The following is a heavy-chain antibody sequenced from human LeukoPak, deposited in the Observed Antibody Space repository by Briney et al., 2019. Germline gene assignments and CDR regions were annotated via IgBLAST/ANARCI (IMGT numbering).Heavy chain of an antibody. V-gene: IGHV3-21*01. D-gene: IGHD6-13*01. J-gene: IGHJ4*02. CDR1: GFTFSSYS. CDR2: ISSTSKYM. Sequence: GGSLRLSCAASGFTFSSYSMNWVRQAPGKGPEWVSSISSTSKYMYYADSVKGRFTISRDNAKNSLYLQMNSLRAEDTAVYYCARGAAVGTSRFDYWGRGTLVTVSS. CDR3: ARGAAVGTSRFDY.